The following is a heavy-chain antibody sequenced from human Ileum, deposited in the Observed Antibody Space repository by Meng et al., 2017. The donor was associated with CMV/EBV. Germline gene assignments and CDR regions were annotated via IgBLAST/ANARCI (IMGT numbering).Heavy chain of an antibody. V-gene: IGHV3-53*01. J-gene: IGHJ4*02. Sequence: GGTLSLPGGSLWVSFAAAGFTVTNNYMGYVRQAPGKGLEWVSVITLVGTTYDADSVKGRFTLSRDNSKNTLFLQMDSLRVEDTAVYYCARQGQSYISPIDYWGQGTLVTVSS. CDR1: GFTVTNNY. D-gene: IGHD3-10*01. CDR2: ITLVGTT. CDR3: ARQGQSYISPIDY.